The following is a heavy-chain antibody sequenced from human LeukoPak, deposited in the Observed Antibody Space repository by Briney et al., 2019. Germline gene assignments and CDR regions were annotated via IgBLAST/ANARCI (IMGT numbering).Heavy chain of an antibody. Sequence: KASETLSLTCTVSGGPISSSSYYWGWIRQPPGKGLEWIGSIYYSGSTYYNPSLKSRVSISVDTSKNQSSLKLSSVTAADTAVYYCARQPKSHFWSGYYTFFFDYWGQGTLVTVSS. V-gene: IGHV4-39*01. CDR2: IYYSGST. CDR1: GGPISSSSYY. CDR3: ARQPKSHFWSGYYTFFFDY. J-gene: IGHJ4*02. D-gene: IGHD3-3*02.